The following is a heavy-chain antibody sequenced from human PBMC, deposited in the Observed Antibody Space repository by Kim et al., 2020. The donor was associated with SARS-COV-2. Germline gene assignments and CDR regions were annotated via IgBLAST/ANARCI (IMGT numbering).Heavy chain of an antibody. CDR2: IKQDGSEK. J-gene: IGHJ6*03. V-gene: IGHV3-7*01. CDR1: GFTFSSYW. CDR3: AREGSNAQYSSGWYYYYYMDV. D-gene: IGHD6-19*01. Sequence: GGSLRLSCAASGFTFSSYWMSWVRQAPGKGLEWVANIKQDGSEKYYVDSVKGRFTISRDNAKNSLYLQMNSLRAEDTAVYYCAREGSNAQYSSGWYYYYYMDVWGKGITVTVSS.